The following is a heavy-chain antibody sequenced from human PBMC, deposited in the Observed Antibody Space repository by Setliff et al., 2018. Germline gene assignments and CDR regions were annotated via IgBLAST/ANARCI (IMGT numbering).Heavy chain of an antibody. J-gene: IGHJ3*02. V-gene: IGHV4-30-4*08. CDR2: IYYSGTT. CDR3: VRDGLPAAGTGSFDI. Sequence: PSETLSLTCTVSGGSVSSGDYFWTWIRQPPGKGLEWIGHIYYSGTTYYNPPLKSRVTISVDTSKNQFSLNLSSVTAADTAVYYCVRDGLPAAGTGSFDIWGQGTMVTVSS. CDR1: GGSVSSGDYF. D-gene: IGHD6-13*01.